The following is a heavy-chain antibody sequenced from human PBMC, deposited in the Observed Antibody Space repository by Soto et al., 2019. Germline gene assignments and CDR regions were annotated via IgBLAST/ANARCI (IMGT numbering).Heavy chain of an antibody. CDR3: ARLSGYCSGGSCYPLWYFDY. V-gene: IGHV4-59*08. Sequence: PSETLSLTCTVSGGSISSYYWSWIRQPPGKGLEWIGYIYYSGSTNYNPSLKSQVTISVDTSKNQFSLKLSSVTAADTAVYYCARLSGYCSGGSCYPLWYFDYWGQGTLVTVSS. J-gene: IGHJ4*02. CDR1: GGSISSYY. CDR2: IYYSGST. D-gene: IGHD2-15*01.